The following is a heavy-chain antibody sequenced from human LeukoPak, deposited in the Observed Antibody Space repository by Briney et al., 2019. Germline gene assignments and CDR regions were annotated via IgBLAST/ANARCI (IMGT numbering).Heavy chain of an antibody. CDR3: ALEAGENAFDI. J-gene: IGHJ3*02. Sequence: ASVKVSCRASGYTFTNHAMHWVRQAPGQGLEWMGWINPNSGGTNYAQKFQGWVTMTRDTSISTAHMELSRLRSDDTAVYYCALEAGENAFDIWGQGTMVTVSS. D-gene: IGHD7-27*01. CDR1: GYTFTNHA. CDR2: INPNSGGT. V-gene: IGHV1-2*04.